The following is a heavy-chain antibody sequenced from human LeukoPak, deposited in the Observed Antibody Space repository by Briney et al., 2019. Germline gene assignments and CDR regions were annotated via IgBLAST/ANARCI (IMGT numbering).Heavy chain of an antibody. Sequence: GGSLRLSCAASGFTFSSYWMSWVRQAPGKGLEWVSGISGSGGSRFYTDSVKGRFTISRDNSKNTLYLQMNSLRAEDTAVYYCAKTAYYYGSGSYHWGQGTLVTVSS. D-gene: IGHD3-10*01. CDR2: ISGSGGSR. CDR3: AKTAYYYGSGSYH. J-gene: IGHJ5*02. CDR1: GFTFSSYW. V-gene: IGHV3-23*01.